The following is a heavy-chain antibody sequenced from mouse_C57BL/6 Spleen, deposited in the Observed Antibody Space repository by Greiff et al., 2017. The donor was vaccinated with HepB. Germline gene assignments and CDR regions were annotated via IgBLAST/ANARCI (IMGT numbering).Heavy chain of an antibody. V-gene: IGHV6-3*01. J-gene: IGHJ3*01. CDR3: TILLRSSFAY. D-gene: IGHD1-1*01. Sequence: EVNVVDSGGGLVQPGGSMKLSCVASGFTFSNYWMNWVRQSPEKGLEWVAQIRLKSDNYATNYAESVKGRFTISRDDSKSSVYLQMNNLRAEDTGIYYCTILLRSSFAYWGQGTLVTVSA. CDR2: IRLKSDNYAT. CDR1: GFTFSNYW.